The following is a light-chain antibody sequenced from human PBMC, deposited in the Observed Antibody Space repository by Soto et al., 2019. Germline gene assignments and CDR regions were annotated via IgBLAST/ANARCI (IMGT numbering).Light chain of an antibody. CDR2: RND. V-gene: IGLV1-47*01. Sequence: QSVLTQPPSASGTPGQRVTISCSGSSSNIGNRHVFWYQQLPGTAPKLLIYRNDQRPSGVPDRFSGSKSGTSASLAISGLRSEDEGDYYCAAWDDSLSSVFFGGGTKVTVL. CDR1: SSNIGNRH. CDR3: AAWDDSLSSVF. J-gene: IGLJ2*01.